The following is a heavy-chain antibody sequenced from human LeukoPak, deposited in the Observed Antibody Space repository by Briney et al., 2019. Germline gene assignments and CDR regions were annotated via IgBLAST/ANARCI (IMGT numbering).Heavy chain of an antibody. V-gene: IGHV3-30*02. CDR3: AKGPYYNILTATIRVRNAFDI. CDR2: IRYDGSNK. D-gene: IGHD3-9*01. Sequence: PWGSLRLSCAVSGFTFSSYCIHWVRQAPGKGLEWVAFIRYDGSNKHYTDSVKGRFTISRDNSKNMLYLQMNTVRAEDTALYYCAKGPYYNILTATIRVRNAFDIWGQGTMVTVSS. J-gene: IGHJ3*02. CDR1: GFTFSSYC.